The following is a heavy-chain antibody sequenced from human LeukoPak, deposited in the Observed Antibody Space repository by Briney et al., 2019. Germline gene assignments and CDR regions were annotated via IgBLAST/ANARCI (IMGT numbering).Heavy chain of an antibody. Sequence: GGSLRLSCAASGFTFSSYSMIWVRQAPGKGLEWVSYISSSSTTVYYADSVKGRFTISRDNAENSLYLQMNSLRAEDTAVYYCARGPPFYDILSRGAFDIWGQGTMVTVSS. CDR2: ISSSSTTV. D-gene: IGHD3-9*01. CDR1: GFTFSSYS. J-gene: IGHJ3*02. CDR3: ARGPPFYDILSRGAFDI. V-gene: IGHV3-48*01.